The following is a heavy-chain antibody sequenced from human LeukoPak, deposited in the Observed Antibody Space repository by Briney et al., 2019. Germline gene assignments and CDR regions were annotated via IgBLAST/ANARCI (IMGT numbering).Heavy chain of an antibody. CDR2: IYYSGST. CDR1: GGSISSYY. V-gene: IGHV4-59*01. Sequence: SETQSLTCTVSGGSISSYYWSWIRQPPGKGLEWIGYIYYSGSTNDNPSLKSRVTISVDTSKNQFSLKLSSVTAADTAVYYCARDTYGSGSYYNGPYYYGMDVWGQGTTVTVSS. J-gene: IGHJ6*02. CDR3: ARDTYGSGSYYNGPYYYGMDV. D-gene: IGHD3-10*01.